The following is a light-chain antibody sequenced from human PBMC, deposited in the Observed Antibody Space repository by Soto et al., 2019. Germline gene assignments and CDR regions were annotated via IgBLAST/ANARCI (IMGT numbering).Light chain of an antibody. Sequence: DIRMTQSPSSLSASVRDRVTITCRASQAINNYLAWFQQKPGKAPKSLIFAASSLQSGVPSQFSGSGYGTDFTLAIRSLQPEDFAPYYCQQYNRYPLYTFGQGTKLEIK. CDR3: QQYNRYPLYT. V-gene: IGKV1-16*02. CDR1: QAINNY. J-gene: IGKJ2*01. CDR2: AAS.